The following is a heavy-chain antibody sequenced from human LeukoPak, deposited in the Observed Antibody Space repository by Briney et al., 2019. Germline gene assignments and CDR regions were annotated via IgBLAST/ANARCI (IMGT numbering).Heavy chain of an antibody. J-gene: IGHJ4*02. CDR1: GFTFSSFA. CDR2: IYSDGSRT. V-gene: IGHV3-64D*06. D-gene: IGHD6-19*01. CDR3: VRSPGSGWPV. Sequence: GGSLRLSCAASGFTFSSFAMHWVRQAPGKGLEYLSAIYSDGSRTYYADSVKGRFTISRDNSKNTLYFEMSSLRVEDTAVYYCVRSPGSGWPVWGQGTLLTVSS.